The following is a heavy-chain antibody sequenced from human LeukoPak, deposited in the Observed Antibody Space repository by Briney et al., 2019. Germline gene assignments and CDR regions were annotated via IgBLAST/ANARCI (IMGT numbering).Heavy chain of an antibody. CDR2: IYYSGST. D-gene: IGHD3-22*01. J-gene: IGHJ5*02. CDR3: AREVADYDSSGYYSSGDWFDP. V-gene: IGHV4-31*03. Sequence: SETLSLTCTVSGGSISSGGYYWSWIRQHPGKGLEWIGYIYYSGSTYYNPSLKSRVTISVDTSKNQFSLKLSSVTAADTAVYYCAREVADYDSSGYYSSGDWFDPWGQGTLVTVSS. CDR1: GGSISSGGYY.